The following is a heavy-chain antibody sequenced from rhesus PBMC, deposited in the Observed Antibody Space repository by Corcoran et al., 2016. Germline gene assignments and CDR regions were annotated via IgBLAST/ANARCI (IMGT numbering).Heavy chain of an antibody. J-gene: IGHJ5-1*01. D-gene: IGHD6-43*01. V-gene: IGHV4-93*02. CDR2: IQDRTVTP. CDR1: GGSISSSNW. CDR3: ARHLGSSYGWRFDV. Sequence: QVQLQESGPAVVKPSETLSLTYAVSGGSISSSNWWDWIRPSPGKGLEWIGGIQDRTVTPVYSTSLTGRVTLAIATSQNQVSLKLSSVTAADTAVYFCARHLGSSYGWRFDVWGAGVLVTVSS.